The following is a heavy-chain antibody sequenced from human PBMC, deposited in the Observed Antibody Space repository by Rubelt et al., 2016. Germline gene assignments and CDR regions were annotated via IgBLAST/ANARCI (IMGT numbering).Heavy chain of an antibody. CDR3: ARLSITIFGVVVYYYGMDV. CDR2: MNPNSGNT. D-gene: IGHD3-3*01. CDR1: GYTFTSYD. J-gene: IGHJ6*02. Sequence: QVQLVQSGAEVKKPGASVKVSCKASGYTFTSYDINWVRQATGQGLEWMGWMNPNSGNTGYAQKFQGRVTMTRNTSISTAYMGVSSLGSADTAVYYCARLSITIFGVVVYYYGMDVWGQGTTVTVSS. V-gene: IGHV1-8*01.